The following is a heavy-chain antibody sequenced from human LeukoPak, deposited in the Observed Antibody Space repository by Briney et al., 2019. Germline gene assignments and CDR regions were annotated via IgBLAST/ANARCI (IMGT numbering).Heavy chain of an antibody. J-gene: IGHJ5*02. Sequence: GGSLRLSCAASGFTFSSYDMHWVRQATGKGLEWVSAIGTAGDTYYPGSVKGRFTISRENAKNSLYLQMNSLRAGDTAVYYCARGSYRALYSSSWYEPFDPWGQGTLVTVSS. CDR3: ARGSYRALYSSSWYEPFDP. CDR1: GFTFSSYD. V-gene: IGHV3-13*01. D-gene: IGHD6-13*01. CDR2: IGTAGDT.